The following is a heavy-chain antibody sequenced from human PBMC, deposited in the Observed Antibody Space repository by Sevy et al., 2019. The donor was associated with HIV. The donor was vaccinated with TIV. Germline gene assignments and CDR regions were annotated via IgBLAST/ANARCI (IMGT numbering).Heavy chain of an antibody. J-gene: IGHJ4*02. CDR3: ARDGISSGWYRGYYFDY. V-gene: IGHV3-30*04. D-gene: IGHD6-19*01. CDR1: GFTFNTYA. Sequence: GGSLRLSCAASGFTFNTYAMHWVRQAPGKGLDWVAFISYGGTNEYYADSVKGRFTISRDNSKNTLYLQMNSLRAEDTAVYYCARDGISSGWYRGYYFDYWGQGTLVTVSS. CDR2: ISYGGTNE.